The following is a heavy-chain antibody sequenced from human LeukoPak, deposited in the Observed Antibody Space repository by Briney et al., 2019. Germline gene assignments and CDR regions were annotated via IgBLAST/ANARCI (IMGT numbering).Heavy chain of an antibody. D-gene: IGHD3-3*01. CDR1: GYTFTSYG. Sequence: ASVKVSCKASGYTFTSYGISWLRPAPGQGLEWMGWISAYNGNTNYAQKLQGRVTMTTDASTSTAYMELRSLRSDDTAVYYCARVLYYDFWSGYNPFDYWGQGTLVTVTS. CDR2: ISAYNGNT. J-gene: IGHJ4*02. V-gene: IGHV1-18*01. CDR3: ARVLYYDFWSGYNPFDY.